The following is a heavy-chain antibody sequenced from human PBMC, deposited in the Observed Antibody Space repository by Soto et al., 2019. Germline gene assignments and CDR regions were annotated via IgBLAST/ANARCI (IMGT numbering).Heavy chain of an antibody. CDR3: AREFGYCSGGSCSTPNFDY. CDR1: GGSFSGYY. D-gene: IGHD2-15*01. Sequence: QVQLQQWGAGLLKPSETLSLTCAVYGGSFSGYYWSWIRQPPGKGLEWIGEINHSGSTNYNPSLKSRVTISVDTSKNQFSLKLSSVTAADTAVYYCAREFGYCSGGSCSTPNFDYWGQGTLVTVSS. V-gene: IGHV4-34*01. J-gene: IGHJ4*02. CDR2: INHSGST.